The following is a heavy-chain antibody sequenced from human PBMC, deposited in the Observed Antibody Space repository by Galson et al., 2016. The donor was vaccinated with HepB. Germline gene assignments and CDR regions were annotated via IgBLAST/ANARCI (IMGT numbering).Heavy chain of an antibody. CDR2: IKQDGSDK. D-gene: IGHD6-19*01. CDR1: GFTFSNSW. J-gene: IGHJ1*01. CDR3: ARMGAPVAGTLFGIAEYFQR. V-gene: IGHV3-7*01. Sequence: SLRLSCAASGFTFSNSWMSWVRQGPGKGLEWVANIKQDGSDKYYVDSVKGRFTISRDNAKNSLSLQMHRLRAEDTAVYYCARMGAPVAGTLFGIAEYFQRWGQGTLVTVSS.